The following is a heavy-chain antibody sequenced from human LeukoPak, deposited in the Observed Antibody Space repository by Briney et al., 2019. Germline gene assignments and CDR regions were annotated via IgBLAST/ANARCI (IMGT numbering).Heavy chain of an antibody. CDR1: GGTFSRYA. J-gene: IGHJ2*01. CDR2: IIPIFGTA. CDR3: ARYSSGYSYWYFDL. Sequence: SSVQVSCKASGGTFSRYAIRSVRQAPGKGLEWMGRIIPIFGTANYAEKFQGRVTITADKSTSTAYMELSSLRAEDTAVYYCARYSSGYSYWYFDLWGRGTLVTVSS. V-gene: IGHV1-69*06. D-gene: IGHD6-19*01.